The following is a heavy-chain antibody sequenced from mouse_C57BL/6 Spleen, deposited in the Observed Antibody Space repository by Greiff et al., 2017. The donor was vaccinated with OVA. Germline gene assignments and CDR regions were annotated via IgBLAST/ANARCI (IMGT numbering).Heavy chain of an antibody. J-gene: IGHJ1*03. CDR3: AIITTVVDWYFDV. CDR2: FNPYNDDT. Sequence: VQLQQSGAELVKPGASVKMSCKASGYTFTTYPIEWMKQNHGKSLEWIGNFNPYNDDTKYNEKFKGKATLTVEKSSITVYLELSLLTSDDSAFYYCAIITTVVDWYFDVWGTGTTVTVSS. CDR1: GYTFTTYP. D-gene: IGHD1-1*01. V-gene: IGHV1-47*01.